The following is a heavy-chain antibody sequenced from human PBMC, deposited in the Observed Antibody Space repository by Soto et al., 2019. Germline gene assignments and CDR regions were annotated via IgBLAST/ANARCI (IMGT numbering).Heavy chain of an antibody. CDR3: AGEPRYSTSRYHDPFDM. J-gene: IGHJ3*02. CDR2: ISYSGIT. D-gene: IGHD1-1*01. V-gene: IGHV4-59*01. Sequence: SETLSLTCTVSGGSISTDYWNWIRQPPGKGLEWIAYISYSGITNYNPSLKSRVTISVDTSKNQFSLKLNSVTAADTAVYYCAGEPRYSTSRYHDPFDMWGQGTMVTVSS. CDR1: GGSISTDY.